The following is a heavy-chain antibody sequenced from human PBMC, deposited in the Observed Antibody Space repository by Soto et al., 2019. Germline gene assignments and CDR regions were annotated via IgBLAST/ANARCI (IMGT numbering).Heavy chain of an antibody. V-gene: IGHV3-30*18. D-gene: IGHD3-22*01. CDR2: ISYDGSNK. CDR1: GFTFSSYG. Sequence: QVQLVASGGGVVQPGRSLRLSCAASGFTFSSYGMHWVRQAPGKGLEWVAVISYDGSNKYYADSVKGRFTISRDNSKNTLYLQMNSLRAEDTAVYYCAKDLRADSSGYYWGYYYYGMDVWGQGTTVTVSS. CDR3: AKDLRADSSGYYWGYYYYGMDV. J-gene: IGHJ6*02.